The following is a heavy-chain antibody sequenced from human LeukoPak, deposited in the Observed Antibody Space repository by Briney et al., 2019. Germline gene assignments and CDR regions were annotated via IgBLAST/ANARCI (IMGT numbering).Heavy chain of an antibody. J-gene: IGHJ4*02. Sequence: ASVKVSYKASGYTFTGYYMHWVRQAPGQGLEWMGWINPNSGGTNYAQKFQGRVTMTRDTSISTAYMELSRLRSDDTAVYYCATLDYYGSGRLDYWGQGTLVTVSS. CDR3: ATLDYYGSGRLDY. CDR2: INPNSGGT. D-gene: IGHD3-10*01. V-gene: IGHV1-2*02. CDR1: GYTFTGYY.